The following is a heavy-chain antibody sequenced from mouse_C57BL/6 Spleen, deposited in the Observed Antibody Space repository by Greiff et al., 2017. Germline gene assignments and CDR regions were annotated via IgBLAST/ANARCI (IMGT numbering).Heavy chain of an antibody. J-gene: IGHJ1*03. CDR1: GYTFTSYW. Sequence: QVQLQQSGAELVKPGASVKLSCKASGYTFTSYWMHWVKQRPGRGLEWIGRIDPNSGGTKYNEKFKSKATLTVDKPSSTAYMQRSSLTSEDSAVYYCAKRYDYDEYFDVWGTGTTVTVSS. V-gene: IGHV1-72*01. CDR2: IDPNSGGT. D-gene: IGHD2-4*01. CDR3: AKRYDYDEYFDV.